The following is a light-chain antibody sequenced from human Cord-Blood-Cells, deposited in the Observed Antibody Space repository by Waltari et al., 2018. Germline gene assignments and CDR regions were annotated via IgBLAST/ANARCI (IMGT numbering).Light chain of an antibody. CDR1: SSTIGSNY. CDR3: AAWDDSLSGPV. Sequence: QSVLTQPPSASGTPGQRVTTSCSGSSSTIGSNYVYWYQQLPGTAPKLLIYRNNQRPSGVPDRFSGSKSGTSASLAISGLRSEDEADYYCAAWDDSLSGPVFGGGTKLTVL. V-gene: IGLV1-47*01. J-gene: IGLJ2*01. CDR2: RNN.